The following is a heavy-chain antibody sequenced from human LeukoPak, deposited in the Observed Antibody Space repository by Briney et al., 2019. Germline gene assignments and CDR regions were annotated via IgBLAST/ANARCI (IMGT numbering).Heavy chain of an antibody. V-gene: IGHV3-30*02. CDR3: ARVSGVVTPRLHYYYYMDV. J-gene: IGHJ6*03. CDR1: GFTFSSYG. D-gene: IGHD4-23*01. CDR2: IRYDGSDK. Sequence: PGGSLRLSCAASGFTFSSYGMHWVRQAPGKGLEWVTFIRYDGSDKYYADSVKGRFTISRDNSNNTLYLQMNSLRAEDTAVYYCARVSGVVTPRLHYYYYMDVWGKGTTVTISS.